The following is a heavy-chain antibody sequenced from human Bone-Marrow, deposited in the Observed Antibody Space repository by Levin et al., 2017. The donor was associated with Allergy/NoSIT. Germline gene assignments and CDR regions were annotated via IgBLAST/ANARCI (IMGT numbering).Heavy chain of an antibody. CDR1: EFTFSNYW. V-gene: IGHV3-7*01. J-gene: IGHJ4*02. Sequence: PGESLKISCAASEFTFSNYWMNWVRQAPGKGLEWVANIKQDGSETYYVDSVKGRFTISRDNAKKSLFLQMNSLRAEDAAVYFCAAVLDWNFDYWGQGTLVTVSS. CDR2: IKQDGSET. D-gene: IGHD3/OR15-3a*01. CDR3: AAVLDWNFDY.